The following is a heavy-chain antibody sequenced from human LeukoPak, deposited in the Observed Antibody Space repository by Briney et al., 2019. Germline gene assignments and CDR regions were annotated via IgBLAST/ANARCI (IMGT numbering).Heavy chain of an antibody. Sequence: GGSLRLSCAASGFTVSSNYMSWVRQAPGKGLEWVSVIYSGGSTYYADSVKGRFTISRDNSKNTLYLQMNSLRAEDTAVYYCAREKNYYDSNGRDYWGQGTLVTVSS. CDR3: AREKNYYDSNGRDY. CDR1: GFTVSSNY. J-gene: IGHJ4*02. V-gene: IGHV3-66*01. D-gene: IGHD3-22*01. CDR2: IYSGGST.